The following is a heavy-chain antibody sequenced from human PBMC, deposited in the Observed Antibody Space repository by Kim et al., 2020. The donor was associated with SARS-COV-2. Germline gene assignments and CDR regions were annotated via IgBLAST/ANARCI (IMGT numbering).Heavy chain of an antibody. J-gene: IGHJ4*02. D-gene: IGHD6-13*01. Sequence: GGSLRLSCAASGFTFSSYAMSWVRQAPGKGLEWVSAISGSGGSTYYADSVKGRFTISRDNSKNTLYLQMNSLRAEDTAVYYCAKDRYSSSWYGFRFYYWGQGTLVTVSS. CDR3: AKDRYSSSWYGFRFYY. CDR2: ISGSGGST. CDR1: GFTFSSYA. V-gene: IGHV3-23*01.